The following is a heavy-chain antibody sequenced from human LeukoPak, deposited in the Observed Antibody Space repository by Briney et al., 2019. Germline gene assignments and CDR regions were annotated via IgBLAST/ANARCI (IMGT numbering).Heavy chain of an antibody. D-gene: IGHD1-26*01. CDR2: ISYDGSDK. V-gene: IGHV3-30*18. CDR3: AKTPRYLSGSYSLFDY. CDR1: GFTFSSYA. J-gene: IGHJ4*02. Sequence: GGSLRLSCAASGFTFSSYAMSWVRQAPGKGLEWVAVISYDGSDKYYADSVKGRFTISRDNSKNTLYLQMNSLRAEDTAVYYCAKTPRYLSGSYSLFDYWGQGTLVTVSS.